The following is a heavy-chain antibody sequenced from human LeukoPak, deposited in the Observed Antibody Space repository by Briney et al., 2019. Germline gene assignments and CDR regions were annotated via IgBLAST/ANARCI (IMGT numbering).Heavy chain of an antibody. CDR3: ARDSAGVYYEERFDY. CDR1: GFTFSSFA. V-gene: IGHV3-30-3*01. CDR2: ISYDGSNK. Sequence: TGGSLRLSCAASGFTFSSFAIHWVRQAPGKGLEWVAVISYDGSNKYYADSVKGRFTISRDNSRNTLYLQVNSLRPEDTALYYCARDSAGVYYEERFDYWGQGTLVTVSS. J-gene: IGHJ4*02. D-gene: IGHD3-22*01.